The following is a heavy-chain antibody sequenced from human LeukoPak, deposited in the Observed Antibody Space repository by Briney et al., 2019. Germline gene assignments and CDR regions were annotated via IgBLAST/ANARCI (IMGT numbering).Heavy chain of an antibody. CDR1: GFTFSSYA. CDR3: AKLVSLGYCSSTSCPDY. D-gene: IGHD2-2*01. CDR2: ISGSGGST. J-gene: IGHJ4*02. V-gene: IGHV3-23*01. Sequence: GGSLRFSCAASGFTFSSYAMSWVRQAPGKGLEWVSAISGSGGSTYYADSVKGRFTISRDNSKNTLYLQMNSLRAEDTAVYYCAKLVSLGYCSSTSCPDYWGQGTLVTVSS.